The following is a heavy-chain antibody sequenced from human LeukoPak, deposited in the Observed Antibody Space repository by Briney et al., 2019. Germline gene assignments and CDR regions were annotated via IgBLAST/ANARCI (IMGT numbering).Heavy chain of an antibody. D-gene: IGHD3-22*01. CDR3: ARARGYYDSSGYYLYYFDY. CDR1: GGSISSSY. Sequence: PSDTLSLTCTVSGGSISSSYWSWIRQPPGKGLEWIGHITNSGSTNYNPSLKSRVTISVDTSKNQFSLKLSSVTAADTAVYYCARARGYYDSSGYYLYYFDYWGQGTLVTVSS. CDR2: ITNSGST. V-gene: IGHV4-59*07. J-gene: IGHJ4*02.